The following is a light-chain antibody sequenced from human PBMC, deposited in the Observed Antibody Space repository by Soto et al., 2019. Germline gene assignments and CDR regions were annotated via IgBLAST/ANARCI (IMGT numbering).Light chain of an antibody. CDR1: SCDVGSYNL. V-gene: IGLV2-23*02. J-gene: IGLJ2*01. CDR2: EVS. CDR3: CSYAGSSTFVV. Sequence: QSALTQPASVSGSPGQSITISCTGTSCDVGSYNLVSWYQQHPGKAPKLMIYEVSKRPSGVSNRFSGSMSGNTASLTISGLQAEDEADYYCCSYAGSSTFVVFGGGTKLTVL.